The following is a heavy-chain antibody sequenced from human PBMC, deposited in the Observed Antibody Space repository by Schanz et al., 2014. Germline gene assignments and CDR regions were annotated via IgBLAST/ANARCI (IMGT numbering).Heavy chain of an antibody. CDR3: AKSYDTSGYSGFDY. V-gene: IGHV3-30*02. CDR2: IWYDGSNK. Sequence: QVQLVESGGGVVQPGTSLRLSCAASGFTFRGHAMHWVRQAPGKGLEWVAFIWYDGSNKYYADSVKGRFTISRDNSKNTLYVQMNSLRTEDTAVYFCAKSYDTSGYSGFDYWGQGTLVTVSS. D-gene: IGHD3-22*01. J-gene: IGHJ4*02. CDR1: GFTFRGHA.